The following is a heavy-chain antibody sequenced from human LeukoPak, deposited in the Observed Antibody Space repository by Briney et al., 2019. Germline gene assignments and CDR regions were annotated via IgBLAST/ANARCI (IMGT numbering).Heavy chain of an antibody. Sequence: SVTLSLTCTVSGGSISSYYWSWIRQPPGKGLEWIGYIYYSGSTNYNPSLKSRVTISVDTSKNQFSLKLSSVTAADTAVYYCARAVYCGGDCYSGAFDIWGQGTMVTVSS. CDR1: GGSISSYY. CDR3: ARAVYCGGDCYSGAFDI. V-gene: IGHV4-59*01. CDR2: IYYSGST. D-gene: IGHD2-21*02. J-gene: IGHJ3*02.